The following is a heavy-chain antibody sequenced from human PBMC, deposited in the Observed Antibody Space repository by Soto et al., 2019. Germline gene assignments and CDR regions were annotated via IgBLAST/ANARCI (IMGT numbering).Heavy chain of an antibody. D-gene: IGHD6-13*01. J-gene: IGHJ4*02. V-gene: IGHV3-23*01. CDR3: ACGSSSWYRPLLDY. Sequence: PGGSLRLSCAASGFTFSSYAMSWVRQAPGKGLEWVSAISGSGGSTYYADSVKGRFTISRDNSKNTLYLQMNSLRAEDTAVYYCACGSSSWYRPLLDYWGQGTLVTVSS. CDR1: GFTFSSYA. CDR2: ISGSGGST.